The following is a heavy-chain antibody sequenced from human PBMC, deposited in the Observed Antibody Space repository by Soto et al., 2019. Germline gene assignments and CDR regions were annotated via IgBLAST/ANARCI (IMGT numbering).Heavy chain of an antibody. J-gene: IGHJ6*02. Sequence: SVKVSCKASGGTFSSYAISWVRQAPGQGLEWMGGIIPIFGTASYAQKFQGRVTITADGSTSTAYMELSSLRSEDTAVYYCARGEDIVVVVAATDYYYGMDVWGQGTXVTVSS. CDR3: ARGEDIVVVVAATDYYYGMDV. CDR1: GGTFSSYA. D-gene: IGHD2-15*01. V-gene: IGHV1-69*13. CDR2: IIPIFGTA.